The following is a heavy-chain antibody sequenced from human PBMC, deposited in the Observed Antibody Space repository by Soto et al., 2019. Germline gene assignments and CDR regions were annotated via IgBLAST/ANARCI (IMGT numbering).Heavy chain of an antibody. CDR2: VKSKTDGGTT. V-gene: IGHV3-15*01. CDR3: STGSYCTNGVCFYDYYAMDV. CDR1: GFTFSHAW. D-gene: IGHD2-8*01. J-gene: IGHJ6*02. Sequence: GSRRLSSAASGFTFSHAWMTWVRQAPGTGLEWGGRVKSKTDGGTTDYAAPVKGRFTISRDDSKNTLYLQMNSLKTEDTAVYYCSTGSYCTNGVCFYDYYAMDVWGQGTTVTVSS.